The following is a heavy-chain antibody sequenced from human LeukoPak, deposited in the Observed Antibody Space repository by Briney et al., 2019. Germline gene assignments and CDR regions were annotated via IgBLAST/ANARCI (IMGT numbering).Heavy chain of an antibody. V-gene: IGHV3-21*01. Sequence: PGGSLRLSCAASGFTFSSDSVNWVRQAPGKGLEWVSSISSSSYIYYADSVKGRFTISRDNAKNSLYLQMNSLRAEDTAVYYCASGGLMVRGVIRSFDYWGQGTLVTVSS. D-gene: IGHD3-10*01. CDR3: ASGGLMVRGVIRSFDY. J-gene: IGHJ4*02. CDR1: GFTFSSDS. CDR2: ISSSSYI.